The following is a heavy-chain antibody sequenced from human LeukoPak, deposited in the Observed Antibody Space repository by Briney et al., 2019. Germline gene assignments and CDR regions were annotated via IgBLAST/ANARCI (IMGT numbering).Heavy chain of an antibody. CDR2: INHSGST. CDR1: GASISENC. Sequence: PSGTLSLTCTVSGASISENCWSWIRQPPGKGLEWIGEINHSGSTNYNPSLKSRVTISEDTSKNQFSLKLSSVTAADTAVYYCARGFRHSFNVLVPLGYDYWGQGTLVTVSS. J-gene: IGHJ4*02. CDR3: ARGFRHSFNVLVPLGYDY. V-gene: IGHV4-34*01. D-gene: IGHD7-27*01.